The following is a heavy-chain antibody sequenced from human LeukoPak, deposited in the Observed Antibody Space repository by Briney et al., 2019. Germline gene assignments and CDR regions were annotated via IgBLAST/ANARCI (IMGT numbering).Heavy chain of an antibody. J-gene: IGHJ4*02. CDR2: IYYSGST. D-gene: IGHD3-10*01. CDR1: GRSISSYN. Sequence: KPSETLSLTCTVAGRSISSYNRSWIRQPPRKGLEWIGYIYYSGSTNYNPSLKSRVTISVDTSKNQFSLKLSSVTAADTAVYYCARGTMVRGVIDHYYFDYWGQGTLVTVSS. V-gene: IGHV4-59*01. CDR3: ARGTMVRGVIDHYYFDY.